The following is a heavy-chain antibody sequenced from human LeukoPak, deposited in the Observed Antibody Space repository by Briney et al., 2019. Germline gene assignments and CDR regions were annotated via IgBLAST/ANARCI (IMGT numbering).Heavy chain of an antibody. Sequence: GGSLRLSCAASGFTFSSYSMNWARQAPGKGLEWVSYISSSSSTIYYADSVKGRFTISRDNSKNTLYLQMNSLRAEDTAVYYCAKDRGNGFIDYWGQGTLVTVSS. J-gene: IGHJ4*02. CDR3: AKDRGNGFIDY. D-gene: IGHD3-10*01. CDR2: ISSSSSTI. CDR1: GFTFSSYS. V-gene: IGHV3-48*01.